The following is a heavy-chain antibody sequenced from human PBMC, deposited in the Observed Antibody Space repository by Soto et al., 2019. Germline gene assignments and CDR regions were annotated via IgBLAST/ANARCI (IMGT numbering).Heavy chain of an antibody. J-gene: IGHJ6*02. D-gene: IGHD3-22*01. CDR1: GGTFSSYA. CDR2: IIPIFGTA. Sequence: QVQLVQSGAEVKKPGSSVKVSCKASGGTFSSYAISWVRQAPGQGLEWMGGIIPIFGTANYAQKFQGSVTITADESTSTAYMELSSLRSEDTAVYYCARYYYDSSGYYGSYYYYGMDVLGQGTTVTVSS. V-gene: IGHV1-69*01. CDR3: ARYYYDSSGYYGSYYYYGMDV.